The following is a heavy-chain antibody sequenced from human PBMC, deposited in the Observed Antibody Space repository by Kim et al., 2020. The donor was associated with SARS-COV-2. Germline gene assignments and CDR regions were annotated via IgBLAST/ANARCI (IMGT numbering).Heavy chain of an antibody. D-gene: IGHD4-17*01. Sequence: SVKGRFTISRDNSKNTLYLQMNSLRAEDTAVYYCAIGATVTTYYYYGMDVWGQGTTVTVSS. CDR3: AIGATVTTYYYYGMDV. V-gene: IGHV3-53*01. J-gene: IGHJ6*02.